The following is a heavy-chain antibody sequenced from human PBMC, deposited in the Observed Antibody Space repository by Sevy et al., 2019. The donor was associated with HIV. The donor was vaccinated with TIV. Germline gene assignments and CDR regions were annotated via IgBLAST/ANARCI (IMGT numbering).Heavy chain of an antibody. J-gene: IGHJ4*02. CDR2: ISGSGDST. D-gene: IGHD6-19*01. CDR1: GFTFSSYA. V-gene: IGHV3-23*01. CDR3: AKDLEEGDSGGWTPPSDY. Sequence: GGSLRLSCAASGFTFSSYAMSWVRQAPGKGLEWVSAISGSGDSTYYADSVKGRFTISRDNSKNTLYLQMNSLRAEDTAVYYCAKDLEEGDSGGWTPPSDYWGQGTLVTVSS.